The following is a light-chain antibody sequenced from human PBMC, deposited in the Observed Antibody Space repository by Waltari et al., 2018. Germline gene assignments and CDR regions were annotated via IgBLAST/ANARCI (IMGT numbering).Light chain of an antibody. CDR2: ADD. CDR3: AAWDDSLKGVL. V-gene: IGLV1-36*01. CDR1: RSNTGNNA. Sequence: QSVLTQTPSVSDAPRQRVTISCSGSRSNTGNNAVNWYQQVPGKAPKILVFADDLLPSGVSDRFSGSKSGTSASLAISGLRSEDEGVYFCAAWDDSLKGVLFGGGTKLTVL. J-gene: IGLJ2*01.